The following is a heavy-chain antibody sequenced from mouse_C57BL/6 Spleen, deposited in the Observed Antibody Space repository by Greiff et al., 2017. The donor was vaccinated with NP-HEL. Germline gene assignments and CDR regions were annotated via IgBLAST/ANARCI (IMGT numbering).Heavy chain of an antibody. J-gene: IGHJ2*01. V-gene: IGHV1-82*01. Sequence: VQLQQSGPELVKPGASVKISCKASGYAFSSSWMNWVKQRPGKGLEWIGRIYPGDGDTNYNGKFKGKATLTADKSSSTAYMQLSSLTSEDSAVYFWASRGGTRGSYFDYWGQGTTLTVSS. CDR3: ASRGGTRGSYFDY. D-gene: IGHD3-3*01. CDR2: IYPGDGDT. CDR1: GYAFSSSW.